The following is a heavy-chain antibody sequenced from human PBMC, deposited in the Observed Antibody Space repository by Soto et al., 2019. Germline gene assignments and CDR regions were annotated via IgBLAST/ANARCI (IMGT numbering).Heavy chain of an antibody. D-gene: IGHD3-10*01. Sequence: PGGSLRLSCAASGFTFSSYAMSWVRQAPGKGLEWVSAISGSGGSTYYADSVKGRFTISRDNSKNTLYLQMNSLRAEDTAVYYCAKAVYGSGSYLCYYYGMDVWGQGTTVTVSS. J-gene: IGHJ6*02. V-gene: IGHV3-23*01. CDR1: GFTFSSYA. CDR3: AKAVYGSGSYLCYYYGMDV. CDR2: ISGSGGST.